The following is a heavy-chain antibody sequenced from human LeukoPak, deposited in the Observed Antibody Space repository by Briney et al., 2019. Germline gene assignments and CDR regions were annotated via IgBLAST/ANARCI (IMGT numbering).Heavy chain of an antibody. D-gene: IGHD3-3*01. J-gene: IGHJ4*02. CDR1: GFTFSSYW. V-gene: IGHV3-74*01. CDR2: ISTDGSTT. CDR3: ARAGRITIFGVVGY. Sequence: GGSLRLSCAASGFTFSSYWMHWVRQAPGKGLVWVSRISTDGSTTTYADSVKGRFTISRDNAKNTAYLQTNSLRAEDTAVYYCARAGRITIFGVVGYWGQGTLVTVSS.